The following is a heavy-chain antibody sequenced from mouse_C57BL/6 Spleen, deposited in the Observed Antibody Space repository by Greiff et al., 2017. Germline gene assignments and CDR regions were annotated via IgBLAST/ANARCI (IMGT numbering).Heavy chain of an antibody. Sequence: VQLQQSGPELVKPGASVKISCTASGYSFTDYNMNWVQQITGHSLEWIGVIIPNYGTTSYNQNFKGNSTLTVDQSSSTAYMQLNSLTSEDAAVYYCAKGGYDYWGQGTTLTVSS. J-gene: IGHJ2*01. CDR2: IIPNYGTT. CDR3: AKGGYDY. CDR1: GYSFTDYN. V-gene: IGHV1-39*01.